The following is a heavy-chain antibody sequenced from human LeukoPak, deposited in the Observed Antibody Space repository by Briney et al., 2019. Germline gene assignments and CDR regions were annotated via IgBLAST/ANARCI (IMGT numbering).Heavy chain of an antibody. D-gene: IGHD1-7*01. CDR3: ARERCLELRRCYFDF. J-gene: IGHJ4*02. V-gene: IGHV3-21*01. CDR2: ISSGSTYI. Sequence: GGSLRLSCAASGFTFSSYSMNWVRQAPGKGLEWVSSISSGSTYIYYADSLKGRFTISRDNAKNSLYLQMNSLRAEDTAVCYCARERCLELRRCYFDFWGQGTLVTVSS. CDR1: GFTFSSYS.